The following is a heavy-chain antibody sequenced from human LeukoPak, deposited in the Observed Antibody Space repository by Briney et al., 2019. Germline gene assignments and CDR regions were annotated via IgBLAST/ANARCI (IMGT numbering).Heavy chain of an antibody. CDR2: IYLDDSET. CDR3: ARLPPRDGYNEGYYMDV. Sequence: PGESLKISCKGGGDNFNNYWIVWVRQMPGKGLEWMGVIYLDDSETKYSPSFQGQVTISADKSISTAYLQWSSLKASDTAMYYCARLPPRDGYNEGYYMDVWGKGTTVTVSS. V-gene: IGHV5-51*01. J-gene: IGHJ6*03. CDR1: GDNFNNYW. D-gene: IGHD5-24*01.